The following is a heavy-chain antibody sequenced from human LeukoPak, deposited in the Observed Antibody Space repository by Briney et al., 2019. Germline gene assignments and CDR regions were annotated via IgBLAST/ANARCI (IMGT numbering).Heavy chain of an antibody. CDR1: PGSISRFY. D-gene: IGHD4-17*01. CDR3: AGTVTTHFAY. CDR2: IFHIGNT. J-gene: IGHJ4*02. Sequence: PSETLSLTCRVSPGSISRFYWSWIRQAPGKEPEWIGYIFHIGNTNYNPSLRGRVTISIDTSKNEFSLDLTSVTAADTAVYYCAGTVTTHFAYWGQGALVTVSS. V-gene: IGHV4-59*08.